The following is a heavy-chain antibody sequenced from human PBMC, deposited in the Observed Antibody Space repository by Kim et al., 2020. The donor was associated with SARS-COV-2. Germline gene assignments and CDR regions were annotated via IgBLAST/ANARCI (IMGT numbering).Heavy chain of an antibody. D-gene: IGHD6-6*01. V-gene: IGHV3-23*01. CDR1: GFTFSTYA. Sequence: GGSLRLSCAASGFTFSTYAMSWVRQAPGKGLEWVSAITNGAGTYYADSVKGRFTISRDNSRNMLYLQMNSLRGEDTAGYHCVKEDGSSSGHSWGQGTLVTVSS. J-gene: IGHJ4*02. CDR3: VKEDGSSSGHS. CDR2: ITNGAGT.